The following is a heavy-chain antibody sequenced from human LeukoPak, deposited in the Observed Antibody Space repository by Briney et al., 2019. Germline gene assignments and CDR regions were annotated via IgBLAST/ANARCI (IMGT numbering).Heavy chain of an antibody. CDR2: INPNSGGT. D-gene: IGHD2-2*01. V-gene: IGHV1-2*02. Sequence: ASVKVSCKASGYTFTGYYMHWVRQAPGPVIESMAWINPNSGGTNYAQKFQGRVTMTRDTSIPTAYLELSSLRSDDTAVYYCAREVDCSSPSCQLDYWGQGTLVTVSS. CDR3: AREVDCSSPSCQLDY. CDR1: GYTFTGYY. J-gene: IGHJ4*02.